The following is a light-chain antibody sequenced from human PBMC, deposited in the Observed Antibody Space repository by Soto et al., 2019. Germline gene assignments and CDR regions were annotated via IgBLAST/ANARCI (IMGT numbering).Light chain of an antibody. V-gene: IGKV1-33*01. J-gene: IGKJ4*01. CDR3: QQYNSYSLT. CDR1: HDISIY. Sequence: DIQMGQSPSSLSASVGDRVTITCQASHDISIYLNWYQQKPGKAPKLLIYDASNLESGVPSRFSATVSGTEFSLTITSLQPEDFATYYCQQYNSYSLTFGQGTKVDIK. CDR2: DAS.